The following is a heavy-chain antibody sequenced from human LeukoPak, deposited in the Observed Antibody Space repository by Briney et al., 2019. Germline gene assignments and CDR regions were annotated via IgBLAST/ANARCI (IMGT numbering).Heavy chain of an antibody. D-gene: IGHD2-8*01. CDR2: ISGNGGSA. CDR1: GFTFSRIA. Sequence: GGSLRLSCAASGFTFSRIATGWVRQAPGKGLEWVSSISGNGGSAYFAGSVRGRFTISRDNSKNTVSLHMSSLRVEDTAVYYCAYHPGVQFDFWGQGTLVTVSS. J-gene: IGHJ4*02. CDR3: AYHPGVQFDF. V-gene: IGHV3-23*01.